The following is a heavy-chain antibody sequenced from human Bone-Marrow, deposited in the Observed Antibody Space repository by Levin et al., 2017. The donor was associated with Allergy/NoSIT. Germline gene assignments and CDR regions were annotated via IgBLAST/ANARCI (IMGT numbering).Heavy chain of an antibody. CDR3: TRDGGSGSFYNRPFHF. Sequence: SETLSLTCSVSGGSVAGGYYWSWVRQRPGKGLEWLGYIYHGGTTKYNPAYDRRAVISVNLSENQLSLQLMSVTATDTAVYYCTRDGGSGSFYNRPFHFWGQGTLVTVSS. D-gene: IGHD3-10*01. J-gene: IGHJ1*01. CDR2: IYHGGTT. V-gene: IGHV4-31*03. CDR1: GGSVAGGYY.